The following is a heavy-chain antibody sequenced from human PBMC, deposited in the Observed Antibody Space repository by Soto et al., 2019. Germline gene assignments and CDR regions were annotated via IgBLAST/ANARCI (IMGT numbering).Heavy chain of an antibody. V-gene: IGHV1-46*01. CDR2: IYPGGVNI. CDR1: GYSFTSHY. Sequence: ASVKVSCKAIGYSFTSHYMHWVRQAPGQGLEWMGTIYPGGVNIGYAQKFKGRFTISRDNAKNSLFLQLNSLRAEDTALYYCVRSGDYRSGSYWYFFDYWGQGALVTVSS. CDR3: VRSGDYRSGSYWYFFDY. D-gene: IGHD3-10*01. J-gene: IGHJ4*02.